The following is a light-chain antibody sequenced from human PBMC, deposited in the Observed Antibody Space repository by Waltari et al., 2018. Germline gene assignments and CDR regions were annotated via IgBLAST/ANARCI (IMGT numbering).Light chain of an antibody. Sequence: QSALTQPPSASGSPGQSVTISCTGTSSDVGGYNYVSWYQQHPGKAPKVMIYEVSKRPSGVPDRFSGSKASNTASLTVSGLQTEDEADYYCSSYAGSNIVFGTGTKVTVL. CDR3: SSYAGSNIV. CDR2: EVS. J-gene: IGLJ1*01. V-gene: IGLV2-8*01. CDR1: SSDVGGYNY.